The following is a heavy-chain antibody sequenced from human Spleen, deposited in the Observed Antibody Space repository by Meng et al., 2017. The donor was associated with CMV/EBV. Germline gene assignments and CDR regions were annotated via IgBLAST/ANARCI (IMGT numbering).Heavy chain of an antibody. J-gene: IGHJ4*02. CDR3: ATDDGYCSSFTCYDLDY. D-gene: IGHD2-2*01. CDR2: IFYSGST. CDR1: GGSISSGDYY. V-gene: IGHV4-30-4*08. Sequence: SETLSLTCTVSGGSISSGDYYWSWIRQPPGKGLEWIGYIFYSGSTYYNPSLKSRVIISLDTSKNQFSLKLSSVTAADTAVYYCATDDGYCSSFTCYDLDYWGQGTLVTVSS.